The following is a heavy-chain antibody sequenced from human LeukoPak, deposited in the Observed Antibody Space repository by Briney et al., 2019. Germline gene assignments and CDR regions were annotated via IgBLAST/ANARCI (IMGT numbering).Heavy chain of an antibody. CDR1: GYTFTSYY. J-gene: IGHJ4*02. Sequence: ASVKVSCKASGYTFTSYYMHWVRQAPGQGLEWMGIINPSGGSTSYAQKFQGRVTMTRDTSTSTAYMELRSLRSDDTAVYYCARDRELMATISSDYWGQGTLVTVSS. CDR3: ARDRELMATISSDY. V-gene: IGHV1-46*01. D-gene: IGHD5-12*01. CDR2: INPSGGST.